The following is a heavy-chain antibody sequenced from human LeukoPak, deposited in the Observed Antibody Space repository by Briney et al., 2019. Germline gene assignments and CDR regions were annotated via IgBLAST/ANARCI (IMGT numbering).Heavy chain of an antibody. CDR1: GFTFSSYE. J-gene: IGHJ6*02. V-gene: IGHV3-48*03. D-gene: IGHD3-9*01. CDR2: ISSSGSTL. CDR3: ARADILTGYYYYYGMDV. Sequence: GGSLRLSCAASGFTFSSYEMNWVRQAPGKGLEWVSYISSSGSTLYYADSVKGRFTISRDNAKNSLYLQMNSLRAEDTAVYYCARADILTGYYYYYGMDVWGQGTTVTVSS.